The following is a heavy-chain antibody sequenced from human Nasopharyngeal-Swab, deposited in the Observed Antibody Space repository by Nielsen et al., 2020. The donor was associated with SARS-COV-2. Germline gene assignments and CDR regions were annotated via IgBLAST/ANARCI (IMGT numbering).Heavy chain of an antibody. CDR1: LYTFTSYG. Sequence: ASVKVSRKASLYTFTSYGISWVRPAPGQGLEWMGWISAYNGNTNHTQKLQGRVTMTTDTSQRTAYMELRNLRSDDTAVYYCSRGHSSGWYDYYYYGMDVWGQGTTVTVSS. V-gene: IGHV1-18*01. CDR2: ISAYNGNT. CDR3: SRGHSSGWYDYYYYGMDV. J-gene: IGHJ6*02. D-gene: IGHD6-19*01.